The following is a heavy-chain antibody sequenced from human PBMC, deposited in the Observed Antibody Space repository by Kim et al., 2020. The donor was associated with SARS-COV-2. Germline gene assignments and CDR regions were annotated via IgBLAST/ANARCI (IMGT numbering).Heavy chain of an antibody. CDR1: GGSISSYY. V-gene: IGHV4-59*01. D-gene: IGHD3-22*01. J-gene: IGHJ2*01. CDR2: SYYFRST. Sequence: SETLSLTCTVSGGSISSYYCCWSRHRQSPGQEWMGYSYYFRSTNNNHSLKLRVPISVDTSTTKISLSLSSVTAADTAVDYYSCAGDSSGYLLCYCDLWRR. CDR3: SCAGDSSGYLLCYCDL.